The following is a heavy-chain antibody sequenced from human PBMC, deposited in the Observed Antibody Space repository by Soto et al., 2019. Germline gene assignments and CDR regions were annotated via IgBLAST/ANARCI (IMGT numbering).Heavy chain of an antibody. V-gene: IGHV4-59*08. CDR3: ARRYGCNFDY. CDR2: IYYSGST. D-gene: IGHD3-16*01. Sequence: SETLSLTCTVSGGSISSYYWSWIRQPPGKGLEWIGYIYYSGSTNYNPSLKSRVTISVDTSKNQFSLKLSSVTAADTAVYYCARRYGCNFDYRGQGTLVTVSS. J-gene: IGHJ4*02. CDR1: GGSISSYY.